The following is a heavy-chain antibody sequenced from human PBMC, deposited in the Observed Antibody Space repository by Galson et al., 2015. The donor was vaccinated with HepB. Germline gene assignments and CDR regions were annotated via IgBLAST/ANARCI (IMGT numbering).Heavy chain of an antibody. J-gene: IGHJ4*02. Sequence: ETLSLTCTVSGDSISSYYWSWIRQPPGKGLEWIGYMYYSGSTNYNPSLKRRVTISVDTSKNQVSLKLNSVTAADTAVYYCARQKGTRIPFDYWGQGTLVTVSS. CDR3: ARQKGTRIPFDY. D-gene: IGHD3-22*01. CDR1: GDSISSYY. V-gene: IGHV4-59*08. CDR2: MYYSGST.